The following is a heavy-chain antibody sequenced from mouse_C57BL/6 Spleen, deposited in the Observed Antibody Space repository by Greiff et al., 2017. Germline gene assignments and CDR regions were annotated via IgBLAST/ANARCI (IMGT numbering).Heavy chain of an antibody. Sequence: QVQLKESGPELVKPGASVKISCKASGYAFSSTWMNWVKQRPGKGLEWIGRMYPGDGDTNYNGKFKGKATLTADKSSSTAYMQLSSLTSEDSAFYFCAANSYFDYWGQCTTRTVSS. CDR2: MYPGDGDT. CDR1: GYAFSSTW. V-gene: IGHV1-82*01. CDR3: AANSYFDY. D-gene: IGHD4-1*01. J-gene: IGHJ2*01.